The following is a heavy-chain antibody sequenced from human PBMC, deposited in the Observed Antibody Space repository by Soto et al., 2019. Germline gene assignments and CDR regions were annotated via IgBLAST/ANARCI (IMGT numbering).Heavy chain of an antibody. J-gene: IGHJ3*02. V-gene: IGHV1-46*03. CDR3: ARGGEQWLGKEDAFDS. Sequence: ASVKVSCKASGYTFTSYYMHWVRQAPGQGLEWMGIINPSGGSTSYAQKFQGRVTMTRDTSTSTVYMELSSLRSEDTAVYYCARGGEQWLGKEDAFDSWGQGTRVTVAS. CDR2: INPSGGST. CDR1: GYTFTSYY. D-gene: IGHD6-19*01.